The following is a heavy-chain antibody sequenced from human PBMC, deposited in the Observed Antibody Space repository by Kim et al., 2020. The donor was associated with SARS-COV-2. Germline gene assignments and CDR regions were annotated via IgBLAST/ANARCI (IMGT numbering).Heavy chain of an antibody. Sequence: GGSLRLSCAASGFGFSTYAMNWVHQAPGKGLQWVSGTSGRGTSSYYTDSVKGRFTISRDNSNNTVYLQMNSLRADDTAIYYCAKGSAGNGYYYFDYWGQGILVTVSS. D-gene: IGHD5-12*01. CDR2: TSGRGTSS. CDR1: GFGFSTYA. CDR3: AKGSAGNGYYYFDY. V-gene: IGHV3-23*01. J-gene: IGHJ4*02.